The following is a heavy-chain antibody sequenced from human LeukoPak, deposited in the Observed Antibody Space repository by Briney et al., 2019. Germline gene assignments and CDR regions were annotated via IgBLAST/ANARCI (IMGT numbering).Heavy chain of an antibody. V-gene: IGHV3-30-3*01. Sequence: PGGSLRLSCAASGFTFSSYAMHWVRQAPGKGLEWVAVISYDGSNKYYADSVKGRFTISRDNSKNTLYLQMNSLRAEDTAVYYCAREGNIVVVVAAISSGFDYWGQGTLVTVSS. D-gene: IGHD2-15*01. CDR1: GFTFSSYA. CDR3: AREGNIVVVVAAISSGFDY. CDR2: ISYDGSNK. J-gene: IGHJ4*02.